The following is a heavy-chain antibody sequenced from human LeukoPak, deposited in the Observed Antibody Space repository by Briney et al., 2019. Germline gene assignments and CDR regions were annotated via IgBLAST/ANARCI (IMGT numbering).Heavy chain of an antibody. J-gene: IGHJ3*02. CDR3: ARGGYTYDRAFDI. CDR1: GFTFSTSA. CDR2: ISGSGGST. Sequence: GGSLRLSCAASGFTFSTSAMSWVRQAPGKGLEWVSAISGSGGSTYYADSVKGRFTISRDNAKNSLYLQMNSLRAEDTAVYYCARGGYTYDRAFDIWGQGTMVTVSS. V-gene: IGHV3-23*01. D-gene: IGHD6-13*01.